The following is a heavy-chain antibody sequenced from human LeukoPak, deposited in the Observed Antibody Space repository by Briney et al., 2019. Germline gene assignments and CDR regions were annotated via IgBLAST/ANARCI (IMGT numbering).Heavy chain of an antibody. J-gene: IGHJ4*02. CDR1: GGSFSSCPYP. Sequence: SETLSLTCAVSGGSFSSCPYPCNWIRQPPGKGLEWIGYSYQSEITYYNPSLKRRVTMSVDRAKNQFSLKLSSGTAGDTAVYYCARGRYCSGGSCLYYFGYWGQGTLVTVSS. CDR3: ARGRYCSGGSCLYYFGY. CDR2: SYQSEIT. D-gene: IGHD2-15*01. V-gene: IGHV4-30-2*01.